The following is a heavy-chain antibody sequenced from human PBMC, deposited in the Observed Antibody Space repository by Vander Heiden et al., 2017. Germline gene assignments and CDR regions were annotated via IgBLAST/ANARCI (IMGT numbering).Heavy chain of an antibody. CDR1: GFTFDDYA. V-gene: IGHV3-9*01. CDR2: ITWNSGTK. J-gene: IGHJ4*02. Sequence: EVQLVESGGGLVQPGRSLRLSCPASGFTFDDYAMHWVRQAPGKGREWVSGITWNSGTKGYADSVKGRFTISRDNAKNSLYLQMNSLRPEDTALYYCAKDKGPHYGDADYWGQGTLVTVSS. D-gene: IGHD4-17*01. CDR3: AKDKGPHYGDADY.